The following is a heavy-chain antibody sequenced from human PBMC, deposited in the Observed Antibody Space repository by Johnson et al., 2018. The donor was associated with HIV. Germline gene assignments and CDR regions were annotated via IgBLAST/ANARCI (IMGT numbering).Heavy chain of an antibody. D-gene: IGHD6-19*01. V-gene: IGHV3-23*01. CDR3: AKLAIDYSGAWYGLTFDI. J-gene: IGHJ3*02. CDR2: ISDSGDNI. Sequence: VQLLESGGGLVQPGGSLRLSCAASGFTFTTSAMSWVRQAPGKGLEWVSAISDSGDNIYYADSVRGRFTISRDNSKNTLYLQMTSLRAEDSAVYYCAKLAIDYSGAWYGLTFDIWGQGTMVTVSS. CDR1: GFTFTTSA.